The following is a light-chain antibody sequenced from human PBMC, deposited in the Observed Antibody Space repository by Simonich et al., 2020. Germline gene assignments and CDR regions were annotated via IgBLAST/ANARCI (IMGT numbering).Light chain of an antibody. V-gene: IGKV4-1*01. CDR3: QQYYSTPLT. J-gene: IGKJ4*01. CDR1: QSVLYSSNNKHY. Sequence: DIVMTQSPDSLAVSLGERATINCKSSQSVLYSSNNKHYLAWYHQKPGQPPKLLISWASTRESGVPDRFSGSGSGTDVTLTISSLQAEDVAVYYCQQYYSTPLTFGGGTKVEIK. CDR2: WAS.